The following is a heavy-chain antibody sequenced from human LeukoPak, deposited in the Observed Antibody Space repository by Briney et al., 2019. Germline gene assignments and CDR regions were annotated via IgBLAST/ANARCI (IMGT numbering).Heavy chain of an antibody. V-gene: IGHV3-30*18. CDR2: ISYDGSNK. D-gene: IGHD3-16*02. CDR1: GFTFSSYG. J-gene: IGHJ6*02. CDR3: AKDAGDPVVMGPYYYYNGMDV. Sequence: GGSLRLSCAASGFTFSSYGMHWVRQAPGKGLEWVAVISYDGSNKYYADSVKGRFTISRDNSKNTLYLQMSSLRAEDTAVYYCAKDAGDPVVMGPYYYYNGMDVWGQGTTVTVSS.